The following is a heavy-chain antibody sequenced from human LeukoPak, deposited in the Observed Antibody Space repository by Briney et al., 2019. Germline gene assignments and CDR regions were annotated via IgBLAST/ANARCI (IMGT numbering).Heavy chain of an antibody. CDR3: ARLMFLWPPIYFDY. CDR1: GFTFSSYA. V-gene: IGHV3-48*04. J-gene: IGHJ4*02. CDR2: ISSSSSTI. Sequence: GGSLRLSCAGSGFTFSSYAMNWVRQAPGKGLEWVSYISSSSSTIYYADSVKGRFTISRDNAKNSLYLQMNSLRAEDTAVYYCARLMFLWPPIYFDYWGQGTLVTVSS. D-gene: IGHD2-8*01.